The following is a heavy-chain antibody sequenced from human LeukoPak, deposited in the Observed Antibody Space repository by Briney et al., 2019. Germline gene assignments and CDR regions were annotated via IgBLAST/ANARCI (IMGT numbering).Heavy chain of an antibody. J-gene: IGHJ4*02. CDR2: IYYSGST. Sequence: SETLSFTCIVSGGSISSHYWSWIRQTPGKGLEYIGYIYYSGSTDYNPSLKSRVTISLDTSKNQFSLNLSSVTAADTAVYYCARRSGVLDSRDSRYYFDHWGQGTLVTVSS. V-gene: IGHV4-59*11. CDR1: GGSISSHY. CDR3: ARRSGVLDSRDSRYYFDH. D-gene: IGHD3-22*01.